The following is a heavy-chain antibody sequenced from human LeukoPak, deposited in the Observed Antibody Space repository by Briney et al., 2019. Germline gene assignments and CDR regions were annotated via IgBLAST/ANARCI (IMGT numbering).Heavy chain of an antibody. CDR3: AIPGPGHDYSNYDLFPFDY. D-gene: IGHD4-11*01. CDR2: ISGSGGST. V-gene: IGHV3-23*01. J-gene: IGHJ4*02. Sequence: GGSLRLSCAASGFTFSSYAMSWVRQAPGKGLEWVSAISGSGGSTYYADSVKGRFTISRDNSKNTLYLQMNSLRAEDTAVYYCAIPGPGHDYSNYDLFPFDYWGQGTLVTVSS. CDR1: GFTFSSYA.